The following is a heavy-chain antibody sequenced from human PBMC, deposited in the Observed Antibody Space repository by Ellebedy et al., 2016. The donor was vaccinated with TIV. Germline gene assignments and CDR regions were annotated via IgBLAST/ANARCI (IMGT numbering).Heavy chain of an antibody. J-gene: IGHJ4*02. V-gene: IGHV3-21*01. D-gene: IGHD2-21*02. CDR2: ISRTNTYI. CDR1: GFSFDDYA. Sequence: GGSLRLSXAASGFSFDDYAMHWVRQAPGRGLEWVSSISRTNTYIDYADSVKGRFTISRDNSRNSLYLQMSSLGAEDTAIYYCARDGPAYCGGDCYAFDCWGQGTLVTVSS. CDR3: ARDGPAYCGGDCYAFDC.